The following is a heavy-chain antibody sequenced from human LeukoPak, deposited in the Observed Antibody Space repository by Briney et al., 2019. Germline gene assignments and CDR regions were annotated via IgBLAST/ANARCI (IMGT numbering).Heavy chain of an antibody. J-gene: IGHJ6*03. Sequence: GGCLRLSCAASVLIFSSYWMHWVRHARGKGLVWVSRIHTDGSSTSYADSVKGRFTISRDNAKNTLYLQMNSLRAEDTAVYYCARANDFWSGYYDYYYMDVWGKGTTVTVSS. CDR1: VLIFSSYW. V-gene: IGHV3-74*01. CDR2: IHTDGSST. CDR3: ARANDFWSGYYDYYYMDV. D-gene: IGHD3-3*01.